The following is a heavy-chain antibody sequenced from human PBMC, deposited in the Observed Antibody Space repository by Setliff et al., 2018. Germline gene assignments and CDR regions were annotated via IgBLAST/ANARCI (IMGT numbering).Heavy chain of an antibody. D-gene: IGHD2-15*01. CDR1: GGSISSGGYY. Sequence: SETLSLTCTVSGGSISSGGYYWSWIRQHPGKGLEWIGYIYYSGSTYYNPSLKSRVTISVDTSKNQFSLKLSSVTAADTAVYYCARGPCSGGSCYYQDYWGQGTLVTVSS. J-gene: IGHJ4*02. CDR3: ARGPCSGGSCYYQDY. CDR2: IYYSGST. V-gene: IGHV4-31*03.